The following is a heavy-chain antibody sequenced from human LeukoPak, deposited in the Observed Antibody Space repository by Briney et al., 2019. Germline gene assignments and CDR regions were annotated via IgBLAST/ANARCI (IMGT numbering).Heavy chain of an antibody. V-gene: IGHV3-30*02. J-gene: IGHJ4*02. D-gene: IGHD5-18*01. Sequence: GGSLRLSCAASGFTFSRHGMHWVRQAPGKGLEWVAFIRYDGSNKYYADSVKGRFTISRDNSKNTLYLQMNSLRAEDTAVYYCAKDTAMVLGGGDYWGQGTLVTVSS. CDR3: AKDTAMVLGGGDY. CDR1: GFTFSRHG. CDR2: IRYDGSNK.